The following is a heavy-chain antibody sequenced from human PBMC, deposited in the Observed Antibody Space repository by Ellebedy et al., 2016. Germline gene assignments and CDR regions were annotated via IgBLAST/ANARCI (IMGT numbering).Heavy chain of an antibody. V-gene: IGHV3-23*01. CDR1: RFTFSSYA. Sequence: GGSLRLSCAASRFTFSSYAMSWVRQAPGKGLEWVSAISGSGGSTYYADSVKGRFTLSRDNSKNPLYLQRNSLRAEDTALYYCAKEAITFGGVFDYWGQGILVIVSS. J-gene: IGHJ4*02. D-gene: IGHD3-16*01. CDR2: ISGSGGST. CDR3: AKEAITFGGVFDY.